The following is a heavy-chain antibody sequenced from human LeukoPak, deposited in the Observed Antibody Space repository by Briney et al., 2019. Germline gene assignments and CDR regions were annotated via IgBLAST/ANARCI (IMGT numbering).Heavy chain of an antibody. V-gene: IGHV4-34*01. CDR1: GGSFSGYY. J-gene: IGHJ6*03. D-gene: IGHD6-13*01. Sequence: SETLSLTCAVYGGSFSGYYWSWIRQPPGKGLEWIGEINHSGSTNYNPSLKSRVTISVDTSKNQFSLKLRSVTAADTAVYYCASWHSSRPYYYYMDVWGKGTTVTVSS. CDR2: INHSGST. CDR3: ASWHSSRPYYYYMDV.